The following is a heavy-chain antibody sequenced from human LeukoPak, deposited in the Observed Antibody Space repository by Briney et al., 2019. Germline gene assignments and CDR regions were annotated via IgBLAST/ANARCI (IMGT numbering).Heavy chain of an antibody. CDR2: LKSKTDGETT. CDR1: GVTFNYAL. Sequence: PGGSLRLSCAASGVTFNYALMSCVRQAPGKGLEWVGRLKSKTDGETTEYAAPMKGRFTIYRDDTKDTLYLQMNSLKTEDTALYYCTTATSGYAYMNGWHLDYWGQGALVTVSS. V-gene: IGHV3-15*01. D-gene: IGHD5-18*01. J-gene: IGHJ4*02. CDR3: TTATSGYAYMNGWHLDY.